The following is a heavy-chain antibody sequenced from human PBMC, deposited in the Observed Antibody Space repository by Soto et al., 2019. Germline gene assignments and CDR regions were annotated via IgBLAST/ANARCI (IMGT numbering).Heavy chain of an antibody. V-gene: IGHV4-59*01. CDR3: ARDGGSITLFGVVTKDYYGMDV. CDR1: GGSISSYY. D-gene: IGHD3-3*01. Sequence: PSETLSLTCTVSGGSISSYYWSWIRQPPGKGLEWIGYIYYSGSTNYNPSLKSRVTISVDTSKNQFSLKLSSVTAADTAVYYCARDGGSITLFGVVTKDYYGMDVWGQGTTVTVSS. J-gene: IGHJ6*02. CDR2: IYYSGST.